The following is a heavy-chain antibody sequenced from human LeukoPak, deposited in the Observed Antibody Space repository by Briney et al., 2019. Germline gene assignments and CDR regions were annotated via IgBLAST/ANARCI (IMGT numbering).Heavy chain of an antibody. J-gene: IGHJ2*01. V-gene: IGHV4-30-2*01. Sequence: PSETLSLTCTVSGGSISSGGYYWSWIRQPPGKGLEWIGYIYHSGSTYYNPSLKSRVTISVDRSKNQFSLKLSSVTAADTAVYYCASAEGVAYCGGDCYRDWYFDLWGRGTLVTVSS. CDR1: GGSISSGGYY. CDR3: ASAEGVAYCGGDCYRDWYFDL. D-gene: IGHD2-21*01. CDR2: IYHSGST.